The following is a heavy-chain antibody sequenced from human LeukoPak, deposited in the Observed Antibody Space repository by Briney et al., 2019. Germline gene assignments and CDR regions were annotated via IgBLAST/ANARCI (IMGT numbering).Heavy chain of an antibody. Sequence: SETLSLTCTVSGGSISSYYWSWIRQPPGKGLEWIGYIYYSGSTNYNPSLKSRVTISVDTSKNQFSLKLSSVTAADTAVYYCARETTIYGYYFDYWGQGTLVTISS. CDR3: ARETTIYGYYFDY. V-gene: IGHV4-59*01. D-gene: IGHD2/OR15-2a*01. CDR1: GGSISSYY. J-gene: IGHJ4*02. CDR2: IYYSGST.